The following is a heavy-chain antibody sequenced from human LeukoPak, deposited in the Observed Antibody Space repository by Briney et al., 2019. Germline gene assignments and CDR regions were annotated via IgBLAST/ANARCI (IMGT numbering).Heavy chain of an antibody. J-gene: IGHJ3*02. CDR1: GLTFSSYS. CDR3: ASEGIAAAADI. Sequence: GGSLRLSCAASGLTFSSYSMNWVRQAPGKGLEWVAVISYDGSNKYYAASVKGRFTISRDNSKNTLYLQMSSLRTEDTAMYYCASEGIAAAADIWGQGTMVTVSS. V-gene: IGHV3-30*03. D-gene: IGHD6-13*01. CDR2: ISYDGSNK.